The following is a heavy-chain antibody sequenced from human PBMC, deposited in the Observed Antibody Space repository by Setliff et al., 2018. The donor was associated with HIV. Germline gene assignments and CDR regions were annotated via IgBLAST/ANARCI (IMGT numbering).Heavy chain of an antibody. J-gene: IGHJ4*02. V-gene: IGHV1-2*06. CDR2: INPNCGGT. CDR3: ARDEVIEVAGDFDN. D-gene: IGHD6-19*01. Sequence: ASVKVSCKASGYTFSRYAMHWVRQAPGQGLEWMGRINPNCGGTNYAQKFQGRVTMTRDTSISTAYMELSRLRSDDTAVYYCARDEVIEVAGDFDNWGQGTLVTVSS. CDR1: GYTFSRYA.